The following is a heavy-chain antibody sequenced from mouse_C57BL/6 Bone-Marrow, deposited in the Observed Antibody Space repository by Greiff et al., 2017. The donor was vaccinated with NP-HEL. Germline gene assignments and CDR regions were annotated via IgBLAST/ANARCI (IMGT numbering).Heavy chain of an antibody. CDR1: GFSLTSYG. CDR2: IWSGGST. V-gene: IGHV2-2*01. D-gene: IGHD1-1*01. J-gene: IGHJ1*03. Sequence: VQGVESGPGLVQPSQSLSITCTVSGFSLTSYGVHWVRQSPGKGLEWLGVIWSGGSTDYNAAFISRLSISKDNSKSQVFFKMNSLQADDTAIYYCARNGGYYYGSSYSYFDVWGTGTTVTVSS. CDR3: ARNGGYYYGSSYSYFDV.